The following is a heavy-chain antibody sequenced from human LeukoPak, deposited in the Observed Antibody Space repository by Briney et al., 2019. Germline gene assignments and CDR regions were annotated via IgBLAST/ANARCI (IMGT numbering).Heavy chain of an antibody. J-gene: IGHJ3*02. V-gene: IGHV4-59*01. CDR3: ARIQSAVDAFDI. CDR1: GGSISSYY. CDR2: IYYSGST. Sequence: SETLSLTCTVSGGSISSYYWSWIRQPPGKGLEWIGYIYYSGSTNYNPSLKSGVTISVDTSKNQFSLKLSSVTAADTAVYYCARIQSAVDAFDIWGQGTMVTVSS.